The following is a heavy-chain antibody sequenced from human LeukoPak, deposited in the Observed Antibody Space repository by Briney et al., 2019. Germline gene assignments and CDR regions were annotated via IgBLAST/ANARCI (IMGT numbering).Heavy chain of an antibody. V-gene: IGHV3-48*01. CDR3: STEPRSLLY. CDR2: ISSSSTI. J-gene: IGHJ4*01. Sequence: GGSLRLSCAASGFTFSSYSMNWVRQAPGKGLEWVSYISSSSTIYYADSVKGRFTISRDNAKNSLYLQLNSLRPEDTALYYCSTEPRSLLYWGHGTLVTVSS. D-gene: IGHD4-17*01. CDR1: GFTFSSYS.